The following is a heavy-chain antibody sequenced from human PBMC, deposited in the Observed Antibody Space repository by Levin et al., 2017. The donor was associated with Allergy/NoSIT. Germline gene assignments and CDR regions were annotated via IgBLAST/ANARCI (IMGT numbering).Heavy chain of an antibody. J-gene: IGHJ4*02. Sequence: GGSLRLSCAASGFTFSSYEMNWVRRAPGKGLEWVSYISSTGSTIYSADSVKGRFTISRDNAKNSLYLHMNSLRAEDTAVDYCARQLGNFWSGYNYFDYWGQGTLVTVSS. CDR1: GFTFSSYE. V-gene: IGHV3-48*03. CDR2: ISSTGSTI. CDR3: ARQLGNFWSGYNYFDY. D-gene: IGHD3-3*01.